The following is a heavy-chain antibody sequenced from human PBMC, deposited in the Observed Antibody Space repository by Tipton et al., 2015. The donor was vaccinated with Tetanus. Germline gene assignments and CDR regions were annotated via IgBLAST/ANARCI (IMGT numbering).Heavy chain of an antibody. CDR1: GGFFGHYY. CDR3: ARDSLGVTLGRGTAAVAPGDY. D-gene: IGHD1-1*01. V-gene: IGHV4-34*01. Sequence: TLSLTCVVYGGFFGHYYWTWIRQPPGKGLEWIGEINHDGRSTYTPSLKSRVTMLVDTSKKQFSLKVTSVTAADTAVYYCARDSLGVTLGRGTAAVAPGDYWGQGTRVTVSS. J-gene: IGHJ4*02. CDR2: INHDGRS.